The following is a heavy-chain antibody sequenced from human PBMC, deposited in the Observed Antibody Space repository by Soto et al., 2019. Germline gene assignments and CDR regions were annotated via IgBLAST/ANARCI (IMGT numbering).Heavy chain of an antibody. CDR2: IIPIFGTA. CDR3: AGTHTYSSSWYYFDY. Sequence: ASVKVSCKASGGTFSSYAISWVRQAPGQGLEWMGGIIPIFGTANYAQKFQGRVTITADESTSTAYMELSSLRSEDTAVYYCAGTHTYSSSWYYFDYWGQGTLVTVSS. V-gene: IGHV1-69*13. J-gene: IGHJ4*02. D-gene: IGHD6-13*01. CDR1: GGTFSSYA.